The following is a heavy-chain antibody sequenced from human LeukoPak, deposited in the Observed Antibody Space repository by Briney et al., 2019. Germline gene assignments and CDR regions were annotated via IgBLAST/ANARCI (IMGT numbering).Heavy chain of an antibody. CDR1: GGSISSYY. J-gene: IGHJ6*03. D-gene: IGHD1-26*01. Sequence: SETLSLTCTVSGGSISSYYWSWIRQPAGKGLEWIGRIYTGGSTNYNPSLKSRATISVDKSKNQFSLKLSSVTAADTAVYYCARDAVGATSYYYYMDVWGKGTTVTVSS. CDR2: IYTGGST. V-gene: IGHV4-4*07. CDR3: ARDAVGATSYYYYMDV.